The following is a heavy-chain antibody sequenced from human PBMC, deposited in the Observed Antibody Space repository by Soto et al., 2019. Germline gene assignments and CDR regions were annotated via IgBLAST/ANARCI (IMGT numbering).Heavy chain of an antibody. CDR2: ISSSGSII. D-gene: IGHD5-12*01. J-gene: IGHJ4*01. CDR1: GFTFSDYE. CDR3: ARGNSGYDPSCDY. V-gene: IGHV3-48*03. Sequence: GGSLRLSCTTSGFTFSDYEMNWVRQAPGKRLEWVSHISSSGSIIYYADSVKGRFAISRDNAKNSLSLQMTSLRLDDTGLYYCARGNSGYDPSCDYWGQGTLVTVSS.